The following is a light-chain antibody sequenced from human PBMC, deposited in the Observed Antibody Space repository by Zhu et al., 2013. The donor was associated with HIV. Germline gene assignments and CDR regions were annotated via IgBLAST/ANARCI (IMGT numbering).Light chain of an antibody. J-gene: IGKJ3*01. V-gene: IGKV3-11*01. CDR2: DAA. CDR3: QQRRDWPT. Sequence: IVLTQSPGTLSLSPGERATLSCRASQSISIYLAWYQQRPGQAPRLLIYDAARRATGIPARFSGSGSGTDFTLTISSLEPEDFAVYYCQQRRDWPTFGPGTKVDI. CDR1: QSISIY.